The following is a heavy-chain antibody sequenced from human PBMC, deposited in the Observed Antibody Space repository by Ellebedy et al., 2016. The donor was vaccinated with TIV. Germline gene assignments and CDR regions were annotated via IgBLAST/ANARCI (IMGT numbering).Heavy chain of an antibody. CDR2: TYYRSKWYN. D-gene: IGHD6-13*01. CDR1: GDSVSSNSAA. V-gene: IGHV6-1*01. J-gene: IGHJ4*02. Sequence: MPSETLSLTCDISGDSVSSNSAAWNWIRQSPSRGLEWLGRTYYRSKWYNDYAASVKSRITINPDTSKNQFSLQLNSVTPEDTAVYYCARMGYTSSLPYLDYWGQGTPVTVSS. CDR3: ARMGYTSSLPYLDY.